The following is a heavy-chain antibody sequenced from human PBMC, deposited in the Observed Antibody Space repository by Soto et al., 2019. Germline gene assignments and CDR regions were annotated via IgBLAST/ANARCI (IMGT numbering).Heavy chain of an antibody. D-gene: IGHD2-21*02. CDR3: ARALEVVTPYYYCGMDV. CDR1: GGSISSGDYY. J-gene: IGHJ6*04. Sequence: SETLSLTCTVSGGSISSGDYYWSWIRQPPGKGLEWIGYIYYSGSTYYNPSLKSRVTISVDTSKNQFSLKLSSVTAADTAVYYWARALEVVTPYYYCGMDVWGKGPTVTVPS. CDR2: IYYSGST. V-gene: IGHV4-30-4*01.